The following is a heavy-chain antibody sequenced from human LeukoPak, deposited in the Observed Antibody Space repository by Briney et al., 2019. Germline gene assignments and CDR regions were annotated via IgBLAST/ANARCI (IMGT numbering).Heavy chain of an antibody. CDR2: IWYDGSNK. CDR1: GFTFSSYG. CDR3: ARAQRYGGYDSSLGY. J-gene: IGHJ4*02. D-gene: IGHD5-12*01. Sequence: GGSLRLSCAASGFTFSSYGMHWVRQAPGKGLEWVAVIWYDGSNKYYADSVKGRFTISRDNSKNTLYLQMNSLRAEDTAVYYCARAQRYGGYDSSLGYGGQGTLVTVS. V-gene: IGHV3-33*01.